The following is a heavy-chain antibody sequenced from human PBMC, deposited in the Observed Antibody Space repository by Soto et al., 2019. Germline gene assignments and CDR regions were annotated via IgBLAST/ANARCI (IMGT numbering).Heavy chain of an antibody. D-gene: IGHD3-3*01. Sequence: SETLSLTCAVYGGSFSGYYWSWIRQPPGKGLEWIGEINHSGSTNYNPSLKSRVTISVDTSKNQFSLRLSSVTAADTAVYYCARLRTYYDFWSGSYYYYGMDVWGQGTTVTVSS. J-gene: IGHJ6*02. CDR3: ARLRTYYDFWSGSYYYYGMDV. V-gene: IGHV4-34*01. CDR1: GGSFSGYY. CDR2: INHSGST.